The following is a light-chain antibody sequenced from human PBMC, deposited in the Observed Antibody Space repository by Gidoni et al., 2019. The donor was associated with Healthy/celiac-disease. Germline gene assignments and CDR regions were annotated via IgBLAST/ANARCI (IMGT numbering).Light chain of an antibody. V-gene: IGKV3-20*01. CDR1: PSVSSSY. Sequence: EIVLTQSPGTLSLSPGERATLSCRASPSVSSSYLAWYQQKPGQAPRLLIYGASSRATGIPDRVSGSGSGTDFTLTISRLEPEDFAVYYCQQYGSSPGLTFGGGTKVEIK. J-gene: IGKJ4*01. CDR3: QQYGSSPGLT. CDR2: GAS.